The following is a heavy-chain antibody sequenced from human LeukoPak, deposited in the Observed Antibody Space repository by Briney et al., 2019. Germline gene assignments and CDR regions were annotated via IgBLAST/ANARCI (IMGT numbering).Heavy chain of an antibody. CDR3: AEDTRLYSGSGSYFLDF. Sequence: GGSLILSCAASGFTVSNNYMSWVRQAPGKGLEWVSVIYSGGSTYYTDSVKGRFTISRDNSKNTLFLQMNSLRAEDTAVYYCAEDTRLYSGSGSYFLDFWGQGTLVTVSS. CDR1: GFTVSNNY. V-gene: IGHV3-53*01. CDR2: IYSGGST. D-gene: IGHD3-10*01. J-gene: IGHJ4*02.